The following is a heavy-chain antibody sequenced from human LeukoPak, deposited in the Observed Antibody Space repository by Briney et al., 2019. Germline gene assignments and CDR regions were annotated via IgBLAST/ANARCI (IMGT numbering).Heavy chain of an antibody. CDR2: ISWNSGSI. CDR3: AKATYYDFWSGSGDAFDI. Sequence: GRSLRLSCAASGFTFDDYAMHWVRQAPGKSLEWVSGISWNSGSIVYADSVKGRFAISRDNAKNSLYLQMNSLRAEDTALYYCAKATYYDFWSGSGDAFDIWGQGTMVTVSS. V-gene: IGHV3-9*01. CDR1: GFTFDDYA. D-gene: IGHD3-3*01. J-gene: IGHJ3*02.